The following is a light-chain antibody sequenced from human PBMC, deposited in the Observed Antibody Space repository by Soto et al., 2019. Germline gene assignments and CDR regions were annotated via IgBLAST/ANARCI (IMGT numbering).Light chain of an antibody. V-gene: IGKV3-20*01. CDR3: QQYGSSPPYT. CDR2: GAS. J-gene: IGKJ2*01. Sequence: EIVLTQSPGTLSLSPGERATLSCRANQSVTSSYLAWYQQKPGQAPRLLIYGASSSATGIPDRFSGSGSGTDFTLTISRLEPEDFALYYCQQYGSSPPYTFVQGTKLEMK. CDR1: QSVTSSY.